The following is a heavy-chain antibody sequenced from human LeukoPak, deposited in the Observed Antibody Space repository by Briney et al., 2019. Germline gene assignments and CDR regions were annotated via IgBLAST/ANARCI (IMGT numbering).Heavy chain of an antibody. V-gene: IGHV6-1*01. J-gene: IGHJ5*02. CDR3: ARDRDSDFEWGPYDP. D-gene: IGHD4-11*01. CDR2: TYYRSKGSN. CDR1: GEEFSSNTAS. Sequence: SQTLSLTCALSGEEFSSNTASWHWFRQSPSRGLEWLGRTYYRSKGSNDYAPSVKGRITINADTSRNQFSLHLNSVTPEDTAVYFCARDRDSDFEWGPYDPWGQGTLVVVSS.